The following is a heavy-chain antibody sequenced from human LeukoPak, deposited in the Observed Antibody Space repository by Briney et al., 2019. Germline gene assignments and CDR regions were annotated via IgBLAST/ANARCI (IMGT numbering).Heavy chain of an antibody. J-gene: IGHJ6*03. D-gene: IGHD3-16*02. CDR1: GDSISSSSYY. CDR2: VFYDGSP. Sequence: PSETLSLTCPVSGDSISSSSYYWVWIRQSPGGGLEGIGNVFYDGSPHYNPPLRSRLSISLDTSRNQFSLRLASVTAADTAVYYCARSLVIPESFYYYYYMDVWGTGTTVTVSS. V-gene: IGHV4-39*07. CDR3: ARSLVIPESFYYYYYMDV.